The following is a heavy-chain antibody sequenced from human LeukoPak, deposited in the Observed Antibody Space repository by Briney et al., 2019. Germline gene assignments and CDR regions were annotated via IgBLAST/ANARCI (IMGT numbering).Heavy chain of an antibody. J-gene: IGHJ4*02. V-gene: IGHV3-21*01. Sequence: PGGSLRLSCAAFGFAFSSNSMNWVRQAPGKGLEWVSSISGSSSYIYYADSVKGRFTISRDNAKNSLYLQMNSLRPEDTAVYYCASAEDWGQGTLITVSS. CDR1: GFAFSSNS. CDR2: ISGSSSYI. CDR3: ASAED.